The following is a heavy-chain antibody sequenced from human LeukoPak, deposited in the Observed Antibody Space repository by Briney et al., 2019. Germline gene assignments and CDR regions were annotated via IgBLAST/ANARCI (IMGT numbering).Heavy chain of an antibody. CDR2: ISYDGSNK. D-gene: IGHD3-16*02. V-gene: IGHV3-30*04. CDR1: GFTFSDYA. J-gene: IGHJ4*02. Sequence: GGSLRLSCAASGFTFSDYAMHWVRQAPGKGLEWVAVISYDGSNKYYADSVKGRFTISRDNSKNTLYLQMNSLRAEDTAVYYCARGGVWGSYRPQNFDYWGQETLVTVSS. CDR3: ARGGVWGSYRPQNFDY.